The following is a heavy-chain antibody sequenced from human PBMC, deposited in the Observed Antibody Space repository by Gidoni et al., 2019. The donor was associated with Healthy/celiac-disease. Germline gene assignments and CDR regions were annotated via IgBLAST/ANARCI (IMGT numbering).Heavy chain of an antibody. CDR1: GGTFSSYT. Sequence: QVQLVQSGAEVKKPGSSVKVSCKASGGTFSSYTISWVRQAPGQGLEWMGRIIPLLGIANYAQKFQGRVTITADKSTSTAYMELSSLRSEDTAVYYCAYSGIAAAGTDYYGMDVWGQGTTVTVSS. CDR2: IIPLLGIA. CDR3: AYSGIAAAGTDYYGMDV. J-gene: IGHJ6*02. V-gene: IGHV1-69*02. D-gene: IGHD6-13*01.